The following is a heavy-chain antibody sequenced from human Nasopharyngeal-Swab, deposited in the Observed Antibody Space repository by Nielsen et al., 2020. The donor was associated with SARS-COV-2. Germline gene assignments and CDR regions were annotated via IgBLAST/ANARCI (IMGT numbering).Heavy chain of an antibody. CDR3: ARVGPRHYDFWSGYSFDY. CDR2: TYYRSKWYN. CDR1: GVSVSSNSAA. V-gene: IGHV6-1*01. Sequence: ESLSLTCAISGVSVSSNSAAWNWIRQSPSRGLEWLGRTYYRSKWYNDYAVSVKSRITINPDTSKNQFSLQLNSVTPEDTAVYYCARVGPRHYDFWSGYSFDYWGQGTLVTVSS. J-gene: IGHJ4*02. D-gene: IGHD3-3*01.